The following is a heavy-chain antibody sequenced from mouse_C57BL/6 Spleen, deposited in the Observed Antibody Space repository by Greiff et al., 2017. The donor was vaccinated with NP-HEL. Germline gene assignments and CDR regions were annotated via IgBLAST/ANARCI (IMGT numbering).Heavy chain of an antibody. CDR2: IGPGSGST. D-gene: IGHD1-1*01. Sequence: VQLQQSGAELVKPGASVKISCKASGYTFTDSYINWVKQRPGQGLEWIGKIGPGSGSTYYNEKFKGKATLTADKSSSTAYMQLSSLTSEDSAVYFCASYYYGSSYEDYAMDYWGQGTSVTVSS. CDR1: GYTFTDSY. V-gene: IGHV1-77*01. CDR3: ASYYYGSSYEDYAMDY. J-gene: IGHJ4*01.